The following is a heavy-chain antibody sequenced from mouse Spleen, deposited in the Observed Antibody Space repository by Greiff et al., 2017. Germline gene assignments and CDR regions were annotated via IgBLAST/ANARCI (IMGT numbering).Heavy chain of an antibody. CDR2: IWRDGST. Sequence: VKLMESGPGLVAPSQSLSITCTVSGFSLTNYAVHWVRQSPGKGLEWLGVIWRDGSTDYNAAFISRLSISKDNSKSQVFFKMNSLQADDTAIYYCARNGNYWYFDVWGAGTTVTVSS. J-gene: IGHJ1*01. CDR3: ARNGNYWYFDV. D-gene: IGHD2-1*01. CDR1: GFSLTNYA. V-gene: IGHV2-4-1*01.